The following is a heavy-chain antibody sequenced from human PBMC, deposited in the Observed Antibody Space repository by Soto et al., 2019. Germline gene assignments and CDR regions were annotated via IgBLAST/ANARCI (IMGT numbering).Heavy chain of an antibody. J-gene: IGHJ5*02. CDR3: ARGRPNYDILTGYYAPNFDP. Sequence: SETLSLTCTVSGGSISSYYWSWIRQPPGKGLEWIGYIYYSGSTNYNPSLKSRVTISVDTSKNQFSLKLSSVTAADTAVYYCARGRPNYDILTGYYAPNFDPWGQGTLVTVSS. D-gene: IGHD3-9*01. CDR2: IYYSGST. V-gene: IGHV4-59*01. CDR1: GGSISSYY.